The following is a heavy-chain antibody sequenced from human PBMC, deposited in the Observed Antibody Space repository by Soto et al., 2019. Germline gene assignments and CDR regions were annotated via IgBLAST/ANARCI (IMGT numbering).Heavy chain of an antibody. V-gene: IGHV4-34*01. Sequence: PSETLSLTCAVNGGSFSGYYWSWIRQPPGKGLEWIGEINHSGSTNYNPSLKSRVTISVDTSKNQFSLKLSSVTAADTAVYYCARGLTWVNTILRRRDAFDIWGQGTMVT. CDR2: INHSGST. J-gene: IGHJ3*02. CDR1: GGSFSGYY. CDR3: ARGLTWVNTILRRRDAFDI. D-gene: IGHD3-9*01.